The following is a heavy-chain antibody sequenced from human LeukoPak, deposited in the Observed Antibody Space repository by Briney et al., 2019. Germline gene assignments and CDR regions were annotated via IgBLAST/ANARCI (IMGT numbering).Heavy chain of an antibody. D-gene: IGHD1-7*01. CDR3: AREGGGTLDS. J-gene: IGHJ4*02. CDR1: GFTFSSYE. V-gene: IGHV3-48*03. CDR2: IGSGGSTI. Sequence: GGSLRLSCAASGFTFSSYEMNWVRQAPGKGLEWVSYIGSGGSTIYYADSVKGRFTISRDNAKNSLYLQMNSLRAEDTAVYYCAREGGGTLDSWGQGTLVTVSS.